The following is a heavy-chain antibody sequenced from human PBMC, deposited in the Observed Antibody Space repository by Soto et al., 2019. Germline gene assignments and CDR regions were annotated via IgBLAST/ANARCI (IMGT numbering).Heavy chain of an antibody. CDR1: GFIFSSYA. J-gene: IGHJ4*02. Sequence: SLRLSCAASGFIFSSYAMSWVRQAPGKGLEWVSAISGSGASTYYADSVKGRFTISRDNSKNTLYLQMNSLRAEDTAVYYCAHFDWLIDYWGQGTLVTVSS. CDR3: AHFDWLIDY. V-gene: IGHV3-23*01. CDR2: ISGSGAST. D-gene: IGHD3-9*01.